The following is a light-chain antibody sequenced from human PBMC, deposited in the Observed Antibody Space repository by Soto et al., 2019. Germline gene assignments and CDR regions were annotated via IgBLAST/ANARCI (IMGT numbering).Light chain of an antibody. CDR2: LGS. J-gene: IGKJ4*01. Sequence: DIVMTQSPLSLPVTPGEPASISCRSSQSLLHSNGYNYLDWYLQKPGQSPQLLIYLGSNRASGVPDRFSGSGSGTYFTLKISRVEAEDAGVYYCMQALQTPLTFGGGTKVEIK. CDR3: MQALQTPLT. V-gene: IGKV2-28*01. CDR1: QSLLHSNGYNY.